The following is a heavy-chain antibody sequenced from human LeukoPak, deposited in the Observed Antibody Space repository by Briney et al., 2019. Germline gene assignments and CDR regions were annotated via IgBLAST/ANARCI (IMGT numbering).Heavy chain of an antibody. V-gene: IGHV1-69*05. CDR3: ARGVGATNLDY. D-gene: IGHD1-26*01. J-gene: IGHJ4*02. CDR1: GGTFSSYA. CDR2: IIPIFGTA. Sequence: ASVRVSCKASGGTFSSYAISWVRQAPGQGLEWMGGIIPIFGTANYAQKFQGRVTITTDESTSTAYMELSSLRSEDTAVYYCARGVGATNLDYWGQGTLVTVSS.